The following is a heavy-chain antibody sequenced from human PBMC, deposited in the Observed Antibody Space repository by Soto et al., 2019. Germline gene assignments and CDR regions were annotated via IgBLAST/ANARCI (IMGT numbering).Heavy chain of an antibody. Sequence: XGSLIPSCVASGVTLSNYGMHWVRQAPGKGLDWVAFISDDGSNKYYADSMRGRFTMSRDNSKRTLYLQMSSLRVEDTAVYYCTKRRNVLRFLEWSSGMEVWGQGTTVTVSS. D-gene: IGHD3-3*01. CDR3: TKRRNVLRFLEWSSGMEV. CDR1: GVTLSNYG. CDR2: ISDDGSNK. V-gene: IGHV3-30*18. J-gene: IGHJ6*02.